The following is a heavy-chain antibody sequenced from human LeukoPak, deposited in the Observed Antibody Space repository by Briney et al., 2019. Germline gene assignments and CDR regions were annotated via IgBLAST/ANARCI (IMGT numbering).Heavy chain of an antibody. CDR2: ISGSGGST. Sequence: GGSLRLSCAASGFTFSSYAMSWVRQAPGKGLEWVSAISGSGGSTYYADPVKGRFSISRDKSKNTLYLQMNSLRAEDTAVYYCGSSTAHYYNYGMDVWGQGATVTVSS. J-gene: IGHJ6*02. CDR1: GFTFSSYA. D-gene: IGHD2-21*02. CDR3: GSSTAHYYNYGMDV. V-gene: IGHV3-23*01.